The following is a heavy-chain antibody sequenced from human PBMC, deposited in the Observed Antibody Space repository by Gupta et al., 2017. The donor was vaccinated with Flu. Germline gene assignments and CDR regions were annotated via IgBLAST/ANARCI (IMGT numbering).Heavy chain of an antibody. V-gene: IGHV3-30*04. CDR3: ATERDGTLIRMFDF. CDR2: ISQYGSHN. Sequence: AQLVASGGGVVQPGMPRTVSCAASGVNSFAMHGVPQAPGRGLELVAVISQYGSHNNLSDSAKGRFTVARDNSANTLYLQMSNLRVDDTGMYDCATERDGTLIRMFDFWGQGTRVTVTS. CDR1: GVNSFA. D-gene: IGHD3-22*01. J-gene: IGHJ4*02.